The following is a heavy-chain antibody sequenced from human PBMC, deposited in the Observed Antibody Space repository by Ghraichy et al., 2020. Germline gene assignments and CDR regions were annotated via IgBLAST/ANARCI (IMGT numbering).Heavy chain of an antibody. CDR2: INSDGSST. D-gene: IGHD3-10*01. CDR1: GFTFSSYW. Sequence: GGSLRLSCAASGFTFSSYWMHWVRQAPGKGLVWVSRINSDGSSTSYADSVKGRFTISRDNAKNTLYLQMNSLRAEDTAVYYCARDMYYYGSGSYLGSLDYWGQGTLVTVSS. CDR3: ARDMYYYGSGSYLGSLDY. J-gene: IGHJ4*02. V-gene: IGHV3-74*01.